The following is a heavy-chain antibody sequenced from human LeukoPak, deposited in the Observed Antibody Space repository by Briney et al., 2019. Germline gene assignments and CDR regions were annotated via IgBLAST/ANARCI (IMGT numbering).Heavy chain of an antibody. J-gene: IGHJ4*02. CDR2: ISYDGSNK. CDR3: MGDYCTSTSCSTTF. V-gene: IGHV3-30-3*01. CDR1: GFTFSSYA. D-gene: IGHD2-2*02. Sequence: GGSLRLSCAASGFTFSSYAMHWVRQAPGKGLEWVAVISYDGSNKYYADSVKGRFTISRDNAKRSLHLQMNSLRAEDTAVYYCMGDYCTSTSCSTTFWGQGTLVTVSS.